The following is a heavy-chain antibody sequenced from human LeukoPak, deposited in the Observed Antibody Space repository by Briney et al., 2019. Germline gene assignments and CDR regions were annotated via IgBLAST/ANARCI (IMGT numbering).Heavy chain of an antibody. V-gene: IGHV3-49*04. CDR3: THHYYGSGSPDY. Sequence: GGSLRLSCTAPGFTFGDYAMSWVRQAPGKGLGWVGFIRSKAYGGTTEYAASVKGRFTISRDDSNSIAYLQMNSLKTEHTAVYYCTHHYYGSGSPDYWGQGTLVTASS. D-gene: IGHD3-10*01. CDR2: IRSKAYGGTT. CDR1: GFTFGDYA. J-gene: IGHJ4*02.